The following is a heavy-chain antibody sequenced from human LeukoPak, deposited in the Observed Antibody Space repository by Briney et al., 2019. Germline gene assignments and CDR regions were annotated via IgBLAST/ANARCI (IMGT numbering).Heavy chain of an antibody. D-gene: IGHD3-16*01. CDR3: ASSPRFGAFDI. Sequence: SETLSLTCTVSGGSISSNSDYWGWIRQPPGKGLEWIGEINHSGSTNYNPSLKSRVTISVDTSKNQFSLKLSSVTAADTAVYYCASSPRFGAFDIWGQGTMVTVSS. CDR1: GGSISSNSDY. V-gene: IGHV4-39*07. CDR2: INHSGST. J-gene: IGHJ3*02.